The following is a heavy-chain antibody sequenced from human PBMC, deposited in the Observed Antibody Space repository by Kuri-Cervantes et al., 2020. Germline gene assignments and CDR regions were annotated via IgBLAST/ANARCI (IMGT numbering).Heavy chain of an antibody. V-gene: IGHV1-46*01. J-gene: IGHJ4*02. D-gene: IGHD3-10*01. Sequence: ASVKVSCKASGYTFTGYYMHWVQQAPGQGLEWMGIINPSGGSTSYAQKFQGRVTTTRDTSTSTVYMELSSLRSEDTAVYYCATSYMVQGVIIPPNFDYWGQGTLVTVSS. CDR1: GYTFTGYY. CDR2: INPSGGST. CDR3: ATSYMVQGVIIPPNFDY.